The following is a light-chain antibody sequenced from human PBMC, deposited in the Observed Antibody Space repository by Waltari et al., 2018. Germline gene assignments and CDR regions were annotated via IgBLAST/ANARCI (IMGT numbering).Light chain of an antibody. CDR3: MQALQTPLN. Sequence: DIVLTQSPLSLPVTPGEPASISCRSSQSLLYSNGYNYLDWYLQKPGQSPQLLIYLGANRASGVHDRFSGSGSGTGFTLKMTIVEAEAVGVYYCMQALQTPLNFGGGTKGEIK. J-gene: IGKJ4*01. CDR1: QSLLYSNGYNY. V-gene: IGKV2-28*01. CDR2: LGA.